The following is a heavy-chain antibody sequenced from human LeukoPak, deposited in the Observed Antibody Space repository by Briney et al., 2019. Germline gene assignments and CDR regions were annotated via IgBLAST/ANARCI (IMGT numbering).Heavy chain of an antibody. CDR1: GLTFSIFG. V-gene: IGHV3-30*02. D-gene: IGHD3-10*01. CDR2: INYNGRDK. Sequence: GRSLRLSCAPSGLTFSIFGMHWVRQAPGKGLEWVSFINYNGRDKYYTDSVKGRFTIPRDSSNNTLSLQMSSLRAEDTAVYFCAKDRPAYYADSWGQGTLVTVSS. CDR3: AKDRPAYYADS. J-gene: IGHJ4*02.